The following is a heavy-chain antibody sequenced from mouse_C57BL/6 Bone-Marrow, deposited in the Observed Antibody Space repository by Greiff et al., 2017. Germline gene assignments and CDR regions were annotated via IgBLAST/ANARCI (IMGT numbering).Heavy chain of an antibody. J-gene: IGHJ4*01. CDR1: GYTFTSYW. CDR3: ARDDYHDYYAMDY. V-gene: IGHV1-69*01. D-gene: IGHD2-4*01. CDR2: IDPSDSYT. Sequence: QVQLQQPGAELVMPGASVKLSCKASGYTFTSYWMHWVKQRPGQGLEWIGEIDPSDSYTNYNQKFKGKSTLTVDKSSSTAYMQLSSLTSEDSAVYYWARDDYHDYYAMDYWGQGTSVTVSS.